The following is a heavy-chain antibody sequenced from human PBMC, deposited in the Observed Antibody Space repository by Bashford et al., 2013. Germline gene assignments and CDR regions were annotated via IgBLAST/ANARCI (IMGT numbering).Heavy chain of an antibody. Sequence: SETLSLTCAVSGGSISSSNWWSWVRQPPGKGLEWIGEIYHSGSTYYNPSLKSRVTISVDTSKNQFSLKLSSVTAADTAVYYCARLDRIAVEAFDIWGQGTMVTVSS. D-gene: IGHD6-19*01. J-gene: IGHJ3*02. CDR2: IYHSGST. CDR3: ARLDRIAVEAFDI. V-gene: IGHV4-4*02. CDR1: GGSISSSNW.